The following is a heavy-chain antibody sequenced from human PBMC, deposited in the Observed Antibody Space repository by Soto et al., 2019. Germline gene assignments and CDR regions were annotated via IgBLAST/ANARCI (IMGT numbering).Heavy chain of an antibody. CDR1: GFTFSSYA. Sequence: GGSLRLSCAASGFTFSSYAMSWVRQAPGKGLEWVSAISGSGGSTYYADSVKGRFTISRDNSKNTLYLQMNSLRAEDTAVYYCAKFQRDIVVVVAATPTSGYYYGMDVWAQGTTVTVSS. D-gene: IGHD2-15*01. CDR2: ISGSGGST. V-gene: IGHV3-23*01. CDR3: AKFQRDIVVVVAATPTSGYYYGMDV. J-gene: IGHJ6*02.